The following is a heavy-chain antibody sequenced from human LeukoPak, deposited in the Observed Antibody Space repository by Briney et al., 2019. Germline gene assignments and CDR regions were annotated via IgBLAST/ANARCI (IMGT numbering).Heavy chain of an antibody. CDR1: GFTFSSYA. CDR3: AKDRSRRGYSYGSLDY. J-gene: IGHJ4*02. V-gene: IGHV3-23*01. Sequence: GGSLRLSCAASGFTFSSYAMSWVRQAPGKGLEWVSAISGSGGSTYYADSVKGRFTISRDNSKNTLYLQMNSLRAEDTAVYYCAKDRSRRGYSYGSLDYWGQGTLVTVSS. CDR2: ISGSGGST. D-gene: IGHD5-18*01.